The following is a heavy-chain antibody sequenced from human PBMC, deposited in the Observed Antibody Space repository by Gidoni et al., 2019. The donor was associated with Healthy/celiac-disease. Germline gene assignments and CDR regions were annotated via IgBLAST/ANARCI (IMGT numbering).Heavy chain of an antibody. Sequence: QLQLQESGPGLVKPSEPLSLTYTVSGGSISRSSYYWGWLRQPPGKGLEWIGSIYYSGSTYYNPSLKSRVTISVDTSKNQFSLKLSSVTAADTAVYYCASHLVGYYDSSGYYDVEGPWGQGTLVTVSS. D-gene: IGHD3-22*01. CDR3: ASHLVGYYDSSGYYDVEGP. V-gene: IGHV4-39*01. J-gene: IGHJ5*02. CDR1: GGSISRSSYY. CDR2: IYYSGST.